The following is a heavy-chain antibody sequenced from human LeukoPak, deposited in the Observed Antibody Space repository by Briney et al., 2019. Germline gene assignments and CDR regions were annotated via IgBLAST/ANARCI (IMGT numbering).Heavy chain of an antibody. CDR2: VNYSGST. CDR3: ARQRSGCSFDV. J-gene: IGHJ3*01. Sequence: SETLSLTCTVSGGTISDFYWSWVRQPPGTGLEWIGYVNYSGSTNHNPSLKSRVTISVDTSKNQFSLKLNSVTAADTAVYYCARQRSGCSFDVWGRGTMVTVSS. CDR1: GGTISDFY. V-gene: IGHV4-59*08. D-gene: IGHD6-19*01.